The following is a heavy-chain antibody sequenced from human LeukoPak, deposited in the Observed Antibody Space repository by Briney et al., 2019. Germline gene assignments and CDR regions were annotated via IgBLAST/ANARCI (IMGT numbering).Heavy chain of an antibody. CDR2: ISGSGGST. CDR1: GFTFSSYA. V-gene: IGHV3-23*01. CDR3: AKDWDSSGYYYH. Sequence: GGSLRLSCAGSGFTFSSYAMSWVRQAPGKGLEWVSAISGSGGSTYYADSVKGRFTISRDNSKNTLYLQMNSLRAEDTAVYYCAKDWDSSGYYYHWGQGTLVTVSS. J-gene: IGHJ4*02. D-gene: IGHD3-22*01.